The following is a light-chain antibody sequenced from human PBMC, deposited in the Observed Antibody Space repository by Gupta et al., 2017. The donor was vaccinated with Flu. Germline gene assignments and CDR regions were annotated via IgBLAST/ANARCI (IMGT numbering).Light chain of an antibody. J-gene: IGLJ3*02. CDR2: KDT. V-gene: IGLV3-25*03. CDR1: ELPKQY. CDR3: QSADSSTTYWV. Sequence: SYELTQPPSVSVSPGQTARITCFGDELPKQYAYWYQQKPGQAPILVIYKDTERPSGIPERFSGSSSGTRATLTINGVQAEDEAGYYCQSADSSTTYWVFGGGTKLTVL.